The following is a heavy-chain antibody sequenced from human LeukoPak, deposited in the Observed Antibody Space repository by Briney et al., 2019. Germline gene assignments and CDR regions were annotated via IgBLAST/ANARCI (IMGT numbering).Heavy chain of an antibody. V-gene: IGHV3-23*01. J-gene: IGHJ4*02. Sequence: GGSLRLSCAASGFTFSSYAMSWVRQAPGKGLEWVSAISGSGGSTYSVDSVKGRFTITRDNSKNTLYLQMDSLRAEDTAVYYCAKDRNYYGPSAYYDYWGQGTLVTVSS. D-gene: IGHD3-22*01. CDR3: AKDRNYYGPSAYYDY. CDR1: GFTFSSYA. CDR2: ISGSGGST.